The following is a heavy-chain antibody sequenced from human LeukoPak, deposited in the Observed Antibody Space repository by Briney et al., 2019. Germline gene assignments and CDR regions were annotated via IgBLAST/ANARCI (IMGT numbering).Heavy chain of an antibody. CDR3: AKDISRYYDSSGYYNRLVPTYYGVDV. J-gene: IGHJ6*02. D-gene: IGHD3-22*01. Sequence: PGRSLRLSCAASGFTFSSYGMHWVRQAPGKGLEWVAVISYDGSNKFYADSVKGRFTISRDNSKNTLYLQMNSLRAEDTAVYYCAKDISRYYDSSGYYNRLVPTYYGVDVWGQGTTVTVS. CDR2: ISYDGSNK. CDR1: GFTFSSYG. V-gene: IGHV3-30*18.